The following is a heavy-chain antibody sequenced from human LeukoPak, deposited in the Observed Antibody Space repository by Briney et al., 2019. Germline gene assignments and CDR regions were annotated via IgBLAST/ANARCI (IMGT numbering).Heavy chain of an antibody. CDR2: IKQDGSEK. J-gene: IGHJ4*02. Sequence: PGGSLILSCAASGFTFSTYWMNWVRQAPGKGMEWVANIKQDGSEKYYVDSVKGRFTISRDNAKNSLYLQVNSLRAEDTAVYYCARAESGYSPYFDYWGQGTLVTVSS. D-gene: IGHD5-24*01. CDR1: GFTFSTYW. CDR3: ARAESGYSPYFDY. V-gene: IGHV3-7*04.